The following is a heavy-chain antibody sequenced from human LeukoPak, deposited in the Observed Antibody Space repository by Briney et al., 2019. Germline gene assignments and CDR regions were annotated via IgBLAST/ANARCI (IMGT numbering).Heavy chain of an antibody. V-gene: IGHV4-61*02. D-gene: IGHD2-2*01. Sequence: SETLSLTCTVSGGSISSGGHYWSWIRQPAGKGLEYLGRISSTGSTNYNPSLRSRVTISVDTSKNHFSLNLASVTAADTAVYYCARKSSTWPYYYFDYWGQGALVTVSS. CDR3: ARKSSTWPYYYFDY. J-gene: IGHJ4*02. CDR1: GGSISSGGHY. CDR2: ISSTGST.